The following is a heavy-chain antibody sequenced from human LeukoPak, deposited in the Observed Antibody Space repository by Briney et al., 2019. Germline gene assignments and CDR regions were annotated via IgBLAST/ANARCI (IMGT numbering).Heavy chain of an antibody. CDR3: ARQVDTSMALPDY. CDR2: ISAYNGNT. J-gene: IGHJ4*02. Sequence: VASVKVSCKASGYTFTSYGISWVRRAPGQGLEWMGWISAYNGNTNSAQKVQGRVTLTTDTSTSTAYMELRSLRSDDTAVYYCARQVDTSMALPDYWGQGTLVTVSP. CDR1: GYTFTSYG. V-gene: IGHV1-18*01. D-gene: IGHD5-18*01.